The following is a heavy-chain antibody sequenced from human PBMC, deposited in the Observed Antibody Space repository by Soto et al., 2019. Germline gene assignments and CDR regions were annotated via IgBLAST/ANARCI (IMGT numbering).Heavy chain of an antibody. CDR1: GYTFTGYY. V-gene: IGHV1-2*02. Sequence: QVQLVQSGAEVKKPGASVKVSCKASGYTFTGYYMHWVRQAPGQGLEWMGWINPNSGGTNYAQKFQGRVTMTRDTSISTAYMELSRLRSDDTAVYYCARDPIGITLGRGPPLYGMDVWGQGTTVTVSS. D-gene: IGHD3-10*01. J-gene: IGHJ6*02. CDR2: INPNSGGT. CDR3: ARDPIGITLGRGPPLYGMDV.